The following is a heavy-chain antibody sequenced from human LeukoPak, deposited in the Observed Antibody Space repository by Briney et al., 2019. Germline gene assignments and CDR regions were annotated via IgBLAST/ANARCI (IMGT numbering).Heavy chain of an antibody. Sequence: PSETLSLTCAVYGGSFSGYYWSWIRQPPGKGLEWIGEINHSGSTNYNPSLKSRVTISVDTSKNQFSLKLSSVTAADTAVYYCARDYGWGGCGFVPSLIQSYYMDVWGKGTTVTVSS. J-gene: IGHJ6*03. V-gene: IGHV4-34*01. CDR3: ARDYGWGGCGFVPSLIQSYYMDV. CDR2: INHSGST. CDR1: GGSFSGYY. D-gene: IGHD3-16*01.